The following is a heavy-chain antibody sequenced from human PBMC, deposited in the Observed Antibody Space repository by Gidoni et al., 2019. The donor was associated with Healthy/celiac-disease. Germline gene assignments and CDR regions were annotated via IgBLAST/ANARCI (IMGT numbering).Heavy chain of an antibody. CDR1: DGSIRSYY. Sequence: VQLQESGPGLVKPSETLSLTCPVSDGSIRSYYWSCIRQPQGKGLAWIGYIYYSVSTNYNPSIKSRVTISVDTSKHQFSLKLSSVTAADTAVYYCARTALPGYYYYYYGMDVWGQGTTVTVSS. CDR3: ARTALPGYYYYYYGMDV. V-gene: IGHV4-59*01. J-gene: IGHJ6*02. CDR2: IYYSVST.